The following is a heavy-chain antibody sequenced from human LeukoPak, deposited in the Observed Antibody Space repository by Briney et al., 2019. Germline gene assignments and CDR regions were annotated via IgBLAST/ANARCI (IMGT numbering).Heavy chain of an antibody. CDR2: IYYSGST. CDR3: ASLMDTAMVTSSPHDAFDI. CDR1: GGSISSGDYY. Sequence: SQTLSLTCTVSGGSISSGDYYWSWIRQPPGKGLEWIGYIYYSGSTYYNPSLKSRVTISVDTSKNRLSLKLSSVTAADTAVYYCASLMDTAMVTSSPHDAFDIWGQGTMVTVSS. J-gene: IGHJ3*02. V-gene: IGHV4-30-4*01. D-gene: IGHD5-18*01.